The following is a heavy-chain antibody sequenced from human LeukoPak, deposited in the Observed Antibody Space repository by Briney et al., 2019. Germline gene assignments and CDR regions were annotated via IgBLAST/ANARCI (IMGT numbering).Heavy chain of an antibody. CDR2: IDHTGST. J-gene: IGHJ4*02. V-gene: IGHV4-59*11. Sequence: PSETLSLTCSVSGDSISMHYWSWIRQPPGKGLEWIGYIDHTGSTNYNPSLNSRVTISRDTSKNHFSLELSSVTAADTAVYFCARGGYSYGLGWGQGTLVTVSS. D-gene: IGHD5-18*01. CDR3: ARGGYSYGLG. CDR1: GDSISMHY.